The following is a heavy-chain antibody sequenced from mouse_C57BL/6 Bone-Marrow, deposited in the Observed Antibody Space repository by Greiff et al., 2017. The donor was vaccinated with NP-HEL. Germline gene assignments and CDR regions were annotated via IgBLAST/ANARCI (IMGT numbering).Heavy chain of an antibody. Sequence: EVMLVESGGGLVQPKGSLKLSCAASGFTFNTYAMHWVRQAPGKGLEWVARIRSKCSNYATYYADSVKDRFTISRDDSQSMLYLQMNNLKTEDTAMYYCVAVVARYAMDYWGQGTSVTVSS. J-gene: IGHJ4*01. CDR1: GFTFNTYA. CDR2: IRSKCSNYAT. D-gene: IGHD1-1*01. V-gene: IGHV10-3*01. CDR3: VAVVARYAMDY.